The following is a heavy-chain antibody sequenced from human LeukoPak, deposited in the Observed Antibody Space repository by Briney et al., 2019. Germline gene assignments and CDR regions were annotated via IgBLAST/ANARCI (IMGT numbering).Heavy chain of an antibody. CDR1: GGSFSGYY. Sequence: PSETLSLTCAVYGGSFSGYYWSWIRQPPGKGLEWIGEINHSGSTNYNPSLKSRVTISVDTSKNQFSLKLSSVTAADTAVYYCARTYYYGSGSYYYYYYGMDGWGPGATVTVSS. CDR2: INHSGST. V-gene: IGHV4-34*01. CDR3: ARTYYYGSGSYYYYYYGMDG. J-gene: IGHJ6*02. D-gene: IGHD3-10*01.